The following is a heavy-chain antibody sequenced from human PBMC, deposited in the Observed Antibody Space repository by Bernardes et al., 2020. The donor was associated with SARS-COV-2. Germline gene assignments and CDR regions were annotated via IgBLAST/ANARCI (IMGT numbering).Heavy chain of an antibody. CDR1: GFTFSNYL. Sequence: GGSLRLSCAASGFTFSNYLFSWFRQAPGKGLDWISSISGGGMYIYYGDSVRGRFTISRDNARNLLYLQMNSLRAEDTAVYYCARIDEVTGRDYWGQGTLVTVSS. CDR3: ARIDEVTGRDY. CDR2: ISGGGMYI. V-gene: IGHV3-21*01. J-gene: IGHJ4*02. D-gene: IGHD6-19*01.